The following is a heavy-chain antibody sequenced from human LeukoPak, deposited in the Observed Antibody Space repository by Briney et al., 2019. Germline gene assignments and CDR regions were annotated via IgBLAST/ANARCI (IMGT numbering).Heavy chain of an antibody. CDR1: EYTFTSYG. V-gene: IGHV1-18*01. J-gene: IGHJ2*01. CDR2: ISAYNGNT. Sequence: ASVRVSCKAPEYTFTSYGISWVRQAPGQGLEWMGWISAYNGNTNYAQKLQGGVTMTTDTSTSTAYMELRSLRSDDTAVYYCARSPPPRGYSYGHWYFDLWGRGTLVTVSS. CDR3: ARSPPPRGYSYGHWYFDL. D-gene: IGHD5-18*01.